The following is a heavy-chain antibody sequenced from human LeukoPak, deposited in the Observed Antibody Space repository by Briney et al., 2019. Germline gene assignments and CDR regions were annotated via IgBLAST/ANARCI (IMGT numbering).Heavy chain of an antibody. CDR1: GFTFSRYW. D-gene: IGHD4-17*01. V-gene: IGHV4-34*01. CDR2: INHSGST. J-gene: IGHJ4*02. CDR3: ARSTVTTKFSY. Sequence: GSLRLSCAASGFTFSRYWMSWIRQPPGKGLEWIGEINHSGSTNYNPSLKSRVTISVDTSKNQFSLKLSSVTAADTAVYYCARSTVTTKFSYWGQGTLVTVSS.